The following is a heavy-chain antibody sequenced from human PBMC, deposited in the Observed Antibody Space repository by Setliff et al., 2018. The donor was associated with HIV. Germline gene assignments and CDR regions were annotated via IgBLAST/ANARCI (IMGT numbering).Heavy chain of an antibody. J-gene: IGHJ4*02. D-gene: IGHD6-13*01. CDR3: AMGGSNTWYSS. V-gene: IGHV3-74*01. CDR1: GFTFSSYW. Sequence: GGSLRLSCVASGFTFSSYWMHWVRQAPGRGLMWISRLNTDGSSIDYADSVKGRFPFSRDNAKNTLYLQMNGLRADDTAVYYCAMGGSNTWYSSWGQGALVTVSS. CDR2: LNTDGSSI.